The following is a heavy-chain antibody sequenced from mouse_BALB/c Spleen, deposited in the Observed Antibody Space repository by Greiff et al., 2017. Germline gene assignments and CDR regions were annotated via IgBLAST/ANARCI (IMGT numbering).Heavy chain of an antibody. V-gene: IGHV10S3*01. J-gene: IGHJ2*01. CDR2: IRSKSNNYAT. D-gene: IGHD1-1*01. CDR3: VREGGYWYFDY. Sequence: DAGGGLVQPKGSLKLSCAASGFTFNTNAMNWVRQAPGKGLEWVARIRSKSNNYATYYADSVKDRFTISRDDSQSMLYLQMNNLKTEDTAMYYCVREGGYWYFDYWGQGTTLTVSS. CDR1: GFTFNTNA.